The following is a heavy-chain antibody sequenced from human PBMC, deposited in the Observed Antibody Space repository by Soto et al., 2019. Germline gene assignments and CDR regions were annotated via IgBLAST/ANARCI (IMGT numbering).Heavy chain of an antibody. Sequence: ASVKVSCKVSGYTFTSYGISWVRQAPGQGLEWMGWIRAYNGNTNYAQKLQGRVTMTTDTSTSTAYMELRSLRSDDTAVYYCARVGRGSSSGYDAFDIWGQGTMVTVSS. CDR1: GYTFTSYG. J-gene: IGHJ3*02. CDR2: IRAYNGNT. V-gene: IGHV1-18*01. D-gene: IGHD6-6*01. CDR3: ARVGRGSSSGYDAFDI.